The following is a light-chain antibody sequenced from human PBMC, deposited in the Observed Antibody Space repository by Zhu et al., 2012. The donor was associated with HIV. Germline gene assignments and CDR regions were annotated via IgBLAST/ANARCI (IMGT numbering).Light chain of an antibody. J-gene: IGKJ4*01. CDR3: QQYDDSFLT. Sequence: EIVLTQSPGTLSLSPGERATLSCRASQTVSTSYLAWYQQKVGQAPRLLIYGTSTRATGIPDRFSGRGSGTDFTLTISRLEPEDFALYYCQQYDDSFLTFGGGTKGGDQT. CDR1: QTVSTSY. V-gene: IGKV3-20*01. CDR2: GTS.